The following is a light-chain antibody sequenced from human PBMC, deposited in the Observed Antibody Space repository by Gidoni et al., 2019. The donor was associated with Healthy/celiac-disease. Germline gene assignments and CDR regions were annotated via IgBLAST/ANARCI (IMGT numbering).Light chain of an antibody. CDR1: QGISNY. V-gene: IGKV1-27*01. J-gene: IGKJ1*01. Sequence: DIPMTQSTSSLSASVGDRVTITCRASQGISNYSAWYQQKPGKVPKLLIYAASTLQSWVTSRFSGSGSGTDFTLTISSLQPEDVATYYCQKYNSAPWTFGQGTKVEIK. CDR2: AAS. CDR3: QKYNSAPWT.